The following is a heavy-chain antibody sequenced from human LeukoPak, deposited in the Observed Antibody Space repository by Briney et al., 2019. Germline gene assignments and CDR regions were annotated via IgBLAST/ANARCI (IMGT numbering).Heavy chain of an antibody. CDR1: GGSFSGYY. Sequence: SPSETLSLTCAVYGGSFSGYYWSWIRQPPGKGLEWIGEINHSGSTNYNPSLKSRVTISVDTSKNQFSLKLSSVTAADTAVYYCARLPSLAAQGYWGQGTLVTVSS. J-gene: IGHJ4*02. CDR2: INHSGST. CDR3: ARLPSLAAQGY. D-gene: IGHD6-6*01. V-gene: IGHV4-34*01.